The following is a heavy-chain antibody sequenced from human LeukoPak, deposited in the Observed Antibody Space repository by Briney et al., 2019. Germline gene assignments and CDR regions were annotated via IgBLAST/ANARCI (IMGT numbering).Heavy chain of an antibody. CDR2: IYYSGST. CDR3: ARHASCSGGSCQVGY. Sequence: SETLSLTCTVSGGSISSSSYYWGWIRQPPGKGLEWIGSIYYSGSTYYNPSLKSRVTISVDTSKNQFSLKLSSVTAADTAVYYCARHASCSGGSCQVGYWGQGTLVTVSS. J-gene: IGHJ4*02. D-gene: IGHD2-15*01. V-gene: IGHV4-39*01. CDR1: GGSISSSSYY.